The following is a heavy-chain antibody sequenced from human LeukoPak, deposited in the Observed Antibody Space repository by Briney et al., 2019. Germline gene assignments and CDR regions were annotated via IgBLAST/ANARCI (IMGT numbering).Heavy chain of an antibody. CDR2: IYTSGST. D-gene: IGHD6-13*01. CDR1: GGSISSYY. CDR3: ARALGSSRLGYYYYYMDV. V-gene: IGHV4-4*07. Sequence: SETLSLTCTVSGGSISSYYWSWIRQPAGKGLEWIGRIYTSGSTNYNPSLKSRVTMSVDTSKNQFSLKLSSVTAADTAVYYCARALGSSRLGYYYYYMDVWGKGTTVTVSS. J-gene: IGHJ6*03.